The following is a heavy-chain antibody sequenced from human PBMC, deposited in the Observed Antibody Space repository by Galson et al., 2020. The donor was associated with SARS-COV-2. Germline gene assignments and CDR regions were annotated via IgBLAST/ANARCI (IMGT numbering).Heavy chain of an antibody. CDR3: ARPNGSILGGAIIVDY. J-gene: IGHJ4*02. CDR2: IYYSGST. Sequence: SETLSLTCTVSGGSISSSSYYWGWIRQPPGKGLEWIGSIYYSGSTYYNPSLKSRVTISVDTSKNQFSLKLSSVTAADTAVYYCARPNGSILGGAIIVDYWGQGTLVTVSS. V-gene: IGHV4-39*01. D-gene: IGHD3-16*02. CDR1: GGSISSSSYY.